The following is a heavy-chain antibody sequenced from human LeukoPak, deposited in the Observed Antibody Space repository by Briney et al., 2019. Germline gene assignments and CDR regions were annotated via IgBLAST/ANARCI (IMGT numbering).Heavy chain of an antibody. CDR3: ARGGYYGSGNDFRFDP. D-gene: IGHD3-10*01. Sequence: SGTLSLTCAVSGGSISSSNWWSWVRQPPGKGLEWIGEIYHSGSTNYNPSLKSRVTISVDTSKNQFSLKLNSVTAADTAVYYCARGGYYGSGNDFRFDPWGQGTLVTVSS. V-gene: IGHV4-4*02. J-gene: IGHJ5*02. CDR1: GGSISSSNW. CDR2: IYHSGST.